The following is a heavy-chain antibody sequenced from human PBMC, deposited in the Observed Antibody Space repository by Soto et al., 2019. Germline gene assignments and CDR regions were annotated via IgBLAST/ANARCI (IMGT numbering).Heavy chain of an antibody. CDR1: GGTFRTYT. Sequence: QVQLVQSGAEVKRPGSSVKVSCQTSGGTFRTYTINWVRQAPGQGLEWMGRIIPILDVANYAQKFQGRVTITADKPTSTAHMEWRSLRAEDTAGYYGARSIQEERGVAGPKDIWFDPWGQGTLVTVSS. CDR2: IIPILDVA. CDR3: ARSIQEERGVAGPKDIWFDP. D-gene: IGHD6-19*01. J-gene: IGHJ5*02. V-gene: IGHV1-69*02.